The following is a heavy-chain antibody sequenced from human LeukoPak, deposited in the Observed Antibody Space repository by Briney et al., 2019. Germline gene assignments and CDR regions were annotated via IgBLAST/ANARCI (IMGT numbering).Heavy chain of an antibody. D-gene: IGHD3-10*02. CDR3: ARVMRFVRGVIISDY. CDR1: GYTFTSYY. V-gene: IGHV1-46*01. J-gene: IGHJ4*02. Sequence: GASVKVSCKASGYTFTSYYMHWVRQAPGQGLEWMGIINPSGGSTSYAQKFQGRVTMTTDTSTSTAYMELRSLRSDDTAVYYCARVMRFVRGVIISDYWGQGTLVTVSS. CDR2: INPSGGST.